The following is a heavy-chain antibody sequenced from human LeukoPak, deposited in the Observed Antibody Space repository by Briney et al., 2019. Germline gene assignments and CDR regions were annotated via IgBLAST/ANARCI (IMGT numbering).Heavy chain of an antibody. J-gene: IGHJ4*02. V-gene: IGHV1-24*01. D-gene: IGHD3-22*01. CDR3: ATGYDSSGYYPFPFDY. CDR1: GYTLTELS. CDR2: FDPEDGET. Sequence: ASVKVSCKVSGYTLTELSMHWVRQAPGKGLEWMGGFDPEDGETIYAQKFQGRVTMTEDTSTDTAYMELSSLRSEDTAVYYCATGYDSSGYYPFPFDYWGQGTLVTVSS.